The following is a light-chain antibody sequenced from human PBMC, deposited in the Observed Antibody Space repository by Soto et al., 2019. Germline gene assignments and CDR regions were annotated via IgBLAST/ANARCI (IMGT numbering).Light chain of an antibody. Sequence: QSALTQPASVSGSPGQSITISCTGTSSDVGGYNYVSWYQQHPGKAPKLMIYDVSNRPSGVSSRFSGSKSVNTASLTISGLQAEDEADYYCSSYTSRSTLVFGGGTKLTVL. CDR2: DVS. CDR3: SSYTSRSTLV. CDR1: SSDVGGYNY. V-gene: IGLV2-14*01. J-gene: IGLJ2*01.